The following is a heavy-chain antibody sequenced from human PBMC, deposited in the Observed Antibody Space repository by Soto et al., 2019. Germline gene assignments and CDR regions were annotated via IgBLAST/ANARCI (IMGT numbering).Heavy chain of an antibody. Sequence: QVQLQESGPGLVKPSQTLSLTCTVSGGSISSGGYYWSWIRQHPGKGLEWIGYIYYSGSTYYNPSLKSRVTISVDTSKNQFSLKLSSVTAADTAVYYCARGEVVAYYYYYGMDVWGQGTTVTVSS. D-gene: IGHD2-15*01. CDR1: GGSISSGGYY. V-gene: IGHV4-31*03. J-gene: IGHJ6*02. CDR3: ARGEVVAYYYYYGMDV. CDR2: IYYSGST.